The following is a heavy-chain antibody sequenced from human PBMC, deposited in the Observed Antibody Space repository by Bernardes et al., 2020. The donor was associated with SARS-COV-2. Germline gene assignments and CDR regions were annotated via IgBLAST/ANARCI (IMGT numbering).Heavy chain of an antibody. CDR3: ARFYGFCSGGSCYSAEYFQH. D-gene: IGHD2-15*01. Sequence: GGSLRLSCAGSGFTFNIYTMNWVRQTPGKGLEWVASISGDSTYIYYADSVKGRFTISRDNAKNSSFLEMNTLRAEDTAVYYCARFYGFCSGGSCYSAEYFQHWGQVIHVTVSS. CDR1: GFTFNIYT. V-gene: IGHV3-21*01. CDR2: ISGDSTYI. J-gene: IGHJ1*01.